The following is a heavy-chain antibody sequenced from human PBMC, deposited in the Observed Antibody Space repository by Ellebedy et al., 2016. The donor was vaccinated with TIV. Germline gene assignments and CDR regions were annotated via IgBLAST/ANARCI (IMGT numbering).Heavy chain of an antibody. Sequence: SETLSLTXTVSGASISNYYWSWIRQPAGKGLEWIGRIYSSGDTYYNPSLESRVTMSGDASQNQSFLRLNSVTAADTAEYYCARDAYYFDTSGYYQSDYWGQGTLVTVSS. J-gene: IGHJ4*02. V-gene: IGHV4-4*07. CDR2: IYSSGDT. D-gene: IGHD3-22*01. CDR1: GASISNYY. CDR3: ARDAYYFDTSGYYQSDY.